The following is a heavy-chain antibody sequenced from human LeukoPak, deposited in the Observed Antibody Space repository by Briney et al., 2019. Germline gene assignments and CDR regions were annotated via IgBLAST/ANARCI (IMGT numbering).Heavy chain of an antibody. Sequence: SETLSLTCTVSGGSISSGGYYWSWIRQPPGKGLEWIGYIYYSGSTNYNPSLKSRVTISVDTSKNQFSLKLSSVTAADTAVYYCARGRPDAFDIWGQGTMVTVSS. CDR1: GGSISSGGYY. V-gene: IGHV4-61*08. CDR3: ARGRPDAFDI. J-gene: IGHJ3*02. CDR2: IYYSGST.